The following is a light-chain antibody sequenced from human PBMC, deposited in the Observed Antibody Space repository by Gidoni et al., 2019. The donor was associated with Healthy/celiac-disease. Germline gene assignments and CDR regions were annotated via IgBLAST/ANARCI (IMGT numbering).Light chain of an antibody. V-gene: IGKV3-20*01. CDR1: QSVSSSY. Sequence: IVLTQSPGTLSLSPGERATLSCRASQSVSSSYLAWYQQKPGQAPRLLSYGASSRATGIPDRFSGIGSGTDFTLTISRLEPEDFAVYYCQQYGSSKLTFGGGTKVEIK. CDR2: GAS. J-gene: IGKJ4*01. CDR3: QQYGSSKLT.